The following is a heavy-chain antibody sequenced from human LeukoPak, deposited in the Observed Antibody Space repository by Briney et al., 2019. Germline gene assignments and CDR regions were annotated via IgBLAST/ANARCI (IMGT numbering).Heavy chain of an antibody. D-gene: IGHD3-16*02. Sequence: ASVKVSCKASGGTFISYAISWVRQAPGQGLEWMGRIIPILGIANYAQKFQGRVTITADKSTSTAYMELGSLRSEDTAVYYCARDSGHYDYVWGSYRYPLPFDYWGQGTLVTVSS. J-gene: IGHJ4*02. CDR2: IIPILGIA. V-gene: IGHV1-69*04. CDR1: GGTFISYA. CDR3: ARDSGHYDYVWGSYRYPLPFDY.